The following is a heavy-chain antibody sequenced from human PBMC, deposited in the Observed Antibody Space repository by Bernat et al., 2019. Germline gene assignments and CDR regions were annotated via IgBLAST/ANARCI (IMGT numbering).Heavy chain of an antibody. CDR2: ISHDSSVT. CDR3: VRDYDWAFDY. J-gene: IGHJ4*02. Sequence: VQLVESGGGVIQPGGSLRLSCAPSGFIFDAYVMHWVRQVPGMGLEWVSRISHDSSVTGYAESVRGRFTISRDNSKNSLYLQMLSLRVEDSALYYCVRDYDWAFDYWGRGTLVTVSS. D-gene: IGHD3-9*01. CDR1: GFIFDAYV. V-gene: IGHV3-43*02.